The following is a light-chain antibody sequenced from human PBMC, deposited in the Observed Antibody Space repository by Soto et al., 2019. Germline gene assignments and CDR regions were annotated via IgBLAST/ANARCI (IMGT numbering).Light chain of an antibody. V-gene: IGKV3-15*01. CDR2: GAA. CDR3: QQYHNWPA. Sequence: EIVLAQSPVTLSLSPGERATLSCRASQSVFSSLAWYQQKPGQAPRLLIYGAATRATGIPARFSGSGSGTEFTLTISSLQSEDFAVYYCQQYHNWPAFGQGTKVDIK. CDR1: QSVFSS. J-gene: IGKJ1*01.